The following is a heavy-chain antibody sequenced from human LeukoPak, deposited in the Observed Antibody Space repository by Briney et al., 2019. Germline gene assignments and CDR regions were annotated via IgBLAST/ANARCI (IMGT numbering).Heavy chain of an antibody. CDR2: INPNSGGT. CDR3: ARESARGPRGFDY. CDR1: GYTYTGYY. J-gene: IGHJ4*02. Sequence: VASVKVSCKASGYTYTGYYMHWVRQAPGQGLEWMGWINPNSGGTNYAQKFQGRVTMTRDTSISTAYMELSRLRSDDTAVYYCARESARGPRGFDYWGQGTLVTVSS. V-gene: IGHV1-2*02.